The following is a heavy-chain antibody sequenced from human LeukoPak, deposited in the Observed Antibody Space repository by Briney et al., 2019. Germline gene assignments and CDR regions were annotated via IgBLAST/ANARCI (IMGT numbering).Heavy chain of an antibody. CDR2: ISCSRGST. D-gene: IGHD2-8*01. J-gene: IGHJ4*02. Sequence: GGSLRLSCAASGFTFSSYAMSWVRQAPGKGLEWVSAISCSRGSTYYADSVKGRFTISRDNSKNTLYLQMNSLRAEDTAVYYCAKSSMVYAANFDYWGQGTLVTVSS. CDR3: AKSSMVYAANFDY. CDR1: GFTFSSYA. V-gene: IGHV3-23*01.